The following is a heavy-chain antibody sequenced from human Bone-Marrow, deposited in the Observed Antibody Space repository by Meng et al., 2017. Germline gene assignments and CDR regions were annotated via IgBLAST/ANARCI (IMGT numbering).Heavy chain of an antibody. CDR3: ATRGNPYLNC. CDR2: INTYNGKT. CDR1: GYTLSSDG. V-gene: IGHV1-18*01. Sequence: QGQVVQCGGEVKRLGGSVKVSCDASGYTLSSDGFSWVRQAPGQGLGWLGWINTYNGKTDYAQKFQGRITMTTDTFTSTGYMELRNLRSDDTAVYYCATRGNPYLNCWGQGTLVTVSS. J-gene: IGHJ4*02.